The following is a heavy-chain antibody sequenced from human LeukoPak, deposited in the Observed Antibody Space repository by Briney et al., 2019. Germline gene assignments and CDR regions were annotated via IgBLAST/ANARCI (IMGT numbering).Heavy chain of an antibody. CDR1: GFTFSSYA. CDR3: STMIGVVEAFDI. J-gene: IGHJ3*02. Sequence: GGSLRLSCAASGFTFSSYAMHWVRQAPGKGLEWVAVISYDENNKYYADSVKGRFTISRDNSKNTLYLQMNSLRAEDTAVYYCSTMIGVVEAFDIWGQGTMVTVSS. CDR2: ISYDENNK. D-gene: IGHD3-22*01. V-gene: IGHV3-30-3*01.